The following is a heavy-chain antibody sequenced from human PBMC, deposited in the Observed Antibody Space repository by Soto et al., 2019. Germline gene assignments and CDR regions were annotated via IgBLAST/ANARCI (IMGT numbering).Heavy chain of an antibody. J-gene: IGHJ4*02. V-gene: IGHV4-39*01. D-gene: IGHD3-10*01. CDR1: GGSISSSSYY. CDR3: ARRYGWLYFDY. Sequence: PSETLSLTCTVSGGSISSSSYYWGWIRQPPGKGLEWIGSIYYSGSTYYNPSLKSRVTISVDTSKNQFSLKLSSLTAADTALYYCARRYGWLYFDYWGQGSLVTVS. CDR2: IYYSGST.